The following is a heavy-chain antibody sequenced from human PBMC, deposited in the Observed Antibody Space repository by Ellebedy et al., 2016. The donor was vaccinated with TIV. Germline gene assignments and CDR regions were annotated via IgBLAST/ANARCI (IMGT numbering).Heavy chain of an antibody. D-gene: IGHD2-2*01. V-gene: IGHV1-3*04. CDR1: GYTFALYT. J-gene: IGHJ4*02. Sequence: AASVKVSCKASGYTFALYTMHWVRQAPGQRLEWLGWINTDTGNTEYSQNFQGRVTMTSDTSTSTVYMELSSLKSEDTAVYYCARDHVEVPAALFYFDYWGQGALVAVSS. CDR3: ARDHVEVPAALFYFDY. CDR2: INTDTGNT.